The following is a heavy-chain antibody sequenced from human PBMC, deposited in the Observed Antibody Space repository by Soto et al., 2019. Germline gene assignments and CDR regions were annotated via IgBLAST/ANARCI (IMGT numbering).Heavy chain of an antibody. CDR1: GFTFSSYA. CDR3: AKRGSGSQFDY. CDR2: ISGSGDST. V-gene: IGHV3-23*01. D-gene: IGHD1-26*01. J-gene: IGHJ4*02. Sequence: EVQLLESGGSLVQPGGSLGLSCAASGFTFSSYAMSWVRQAPGKGLEWVSIISGSGDSTYYADSVKGRFTISRDNSKNTLYLQMNSLRAEDTAIYYCAKRGSGSQFDYWGQGTLVTVSS.